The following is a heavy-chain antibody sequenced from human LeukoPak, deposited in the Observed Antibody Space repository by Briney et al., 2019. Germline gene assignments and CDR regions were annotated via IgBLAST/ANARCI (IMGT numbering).Heavy chain of an antibody. CDR3: AKVGSGGDCFDY. J-gene: IGHJ4*02. V-gene: IGHV3-23*01. CDR1: GFTFSKFG. D-gene: IGHD2-15*01. CDR2: ISSTSSSYK. Sequence: GGTLRLSCAASGFTFSKFGMSWVRQAPGKGLEWVSSISSTSSSYKYYADSVKGRFTISRDNSKNTLYLQMNCLRAEDTAVYYCAKVGSGGDCFDYWGQGTLVTVSS.